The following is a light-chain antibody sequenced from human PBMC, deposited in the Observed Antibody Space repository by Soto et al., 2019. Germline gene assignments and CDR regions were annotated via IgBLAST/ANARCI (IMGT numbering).Light chain of an antibody. J-gene: IGKJ3*01. CDR1: QGISSF. V-gene: IGKV1-9*01. CDR3: EHRKTISMS. CDR2: GAS. Sequence: IPLTQSPSSLSSSVGDRVTITCRASQGISSFFAWYHQKPGQAPKLLIYGASTLQNGVPSRFSASGSGTDFALTIGSMKLEGFATSDCEHRKTISMSVGGGTKEDIK.